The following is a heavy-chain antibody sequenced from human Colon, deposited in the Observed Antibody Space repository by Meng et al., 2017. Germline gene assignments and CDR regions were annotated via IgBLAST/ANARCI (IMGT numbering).Heavy chain of an antibody. CDR3: ARDRKSMIRGAPDS. CDR2: ISGYNGGT. Sequence: ASVKVSCKTSGYTFTSYGINWVRQAPGQGLEWMGWISGYNGGTNYAQSLHGRVILTTDTSASTVYMELRSLRSDDTAVYYCARDRKSMIRGAPDSWGQGTLVTVSS. D-gene: IGHD3-16*01. CDR1: GYTFTSYG. J-gene: IGHJ4*02. V-gene: IGHV1-18*01.